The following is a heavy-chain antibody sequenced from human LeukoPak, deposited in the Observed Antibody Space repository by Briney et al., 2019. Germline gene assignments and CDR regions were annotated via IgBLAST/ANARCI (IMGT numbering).Heavy chain of an antibody. Sequence: SETLSLTCTVSGGSISSYYWSWIRQPPGKGLEWIGYIYYSGSTNYNPSLKSRVTISVDTSKNQFSLKLNSVTPEDTAVYYCARESTGILFVWGQGTLVTVSS. V-gene: IGHV4-59*12. CDR1: GGSISSYY. J-gene: IGHJ4*02. CDR2: IYYSGST. D-gene: IGHD3-10*01. CDR3: ARESTGILFV.